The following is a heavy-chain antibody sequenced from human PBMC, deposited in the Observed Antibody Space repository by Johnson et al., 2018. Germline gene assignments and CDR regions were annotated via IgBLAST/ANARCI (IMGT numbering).Heavy chain of an antibody. CDR2: MKSKDDGWTA. CDR1: GFIFSKAW. D-gene: IGHD3-3*01. J-gene: IGHJ6*02. CDR3: IVAILGGGPDV. Sequence: VQLQESGGGLVKPGGSHRLSCAASGFIFSKAWMSWVRQAPGRGLEWIGRMKSKDDGWTAHYAAPVNGRVSIPRDDEQNTVYLHMHSLETEDTGVYYCIVAILGGGPDVGGQGTTITVSS. V-gene: IGHV3-15*01.